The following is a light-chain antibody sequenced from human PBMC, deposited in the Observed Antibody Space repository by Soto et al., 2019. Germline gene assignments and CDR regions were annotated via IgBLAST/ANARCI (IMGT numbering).Light chain of an antibody. V-gene: IGKV3-20*01. CDR2: GAS. Sequence: EIVLTQSPGTLSLSPGEGATLSCRASQSVTSNYLAWYQQKPGQAPRLLIYGASTRAAGVPDRFSGSGSGTDFTLTITRLEPEDFAVSYCQQYGRSPLLYTFGQGTKLGVK. CDR1: QSVTSNY. CDR3: QQYGRSPLLYT. J-gene: IGKJ2*01.